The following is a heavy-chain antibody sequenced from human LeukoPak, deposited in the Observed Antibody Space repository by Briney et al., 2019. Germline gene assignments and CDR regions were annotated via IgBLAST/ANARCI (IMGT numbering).Heavy chain of an antibody. CDR1: GGSFSGYY. CDR2: INHSGST. CDR3: ARGYIVVVVAATGNWFDP. V-gene: IGHV4-34*01. D-gene: IGHD2-15*01. Sequence: SETLSLTCAVYGGSFSGYYWSWIRQPPGKGLEWLGEINHSGSTNYNPSLKSRVTISVDTSKNQFSLKLSSVTAADTAVYYCARGYIVVVVAATGNWFDPWGQGTLVTVSS. J-gene: IGHJ5*02.